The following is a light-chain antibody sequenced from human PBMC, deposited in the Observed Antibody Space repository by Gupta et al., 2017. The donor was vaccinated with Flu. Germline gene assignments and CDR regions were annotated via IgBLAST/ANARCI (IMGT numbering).Light chain of an antibody. CDR1: TSDFGGYNF. CDR3: SSYTSSSTLGV. V-gene: IGLV2-14*01. CDR2: EVS. J-gene: IGLJ3*02. Sequence: HSALTHPASVSWSPRQSITISCTGTTSDFGGYNFVSWYQQHPGKAPKLMIYEVSKRPSGVSNRFSGSKSGNTASLTISGLQAEDEADYYCSSYTSSSTLGVFGGGTKLTVL.